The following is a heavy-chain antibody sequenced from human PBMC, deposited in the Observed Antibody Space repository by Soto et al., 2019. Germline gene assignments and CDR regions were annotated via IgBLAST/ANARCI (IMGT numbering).Heavy chain of an antibody. Sequence: QEQLVQSGGGVVQPGRSLRLSCAASGTIFDGFGMHWVRQAPGQGLEWVAVIRRDGSNVEFADSVKGRFIISRDNFKRMLYLQMDSLRAEDTAVYYCERDGVGATAYFGYFDYWGQGALVTVSS. J-gene: IGHJ4*02. D-gene: IGHD1-26*01. V-gene: IGHV3-33*01. CDR1: GTIFDGFG. CDR2: IRRDGSNV. CDR3: ERDGVGATAYFGYFDY.